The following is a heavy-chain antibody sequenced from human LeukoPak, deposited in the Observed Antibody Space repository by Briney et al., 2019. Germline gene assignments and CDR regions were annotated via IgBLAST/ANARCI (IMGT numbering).Heavy chain of an antibody. V-gene: IGHV3-23*01. CDR1: GFTFSSYE. D-gene: IGHD6-19*01. CDR2: ISGSGGST. CDR3: ARESVAGVVLLDY. Sequence: GGSLRLSCAASGFTFSSYEMNWVRQAPGKGLEWVSAISGSGGSTYYADSVKGRFTISRDNSKNTLYLQMNSLRAEDTAVYYCARESVAGVVLLDYWGQGTLVTVSS. J-gene: IGHJ4*02.